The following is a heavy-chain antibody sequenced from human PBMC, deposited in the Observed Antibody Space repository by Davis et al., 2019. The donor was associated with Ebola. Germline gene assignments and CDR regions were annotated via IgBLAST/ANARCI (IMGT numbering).Heavy chain of an antibody. V-gene: IGHV1-46*01. CDR2: INPSGGST. Sequence: ASVKVSCKASGYTFTSYYMHWVRQAPGQGLEWMGIINPSGGSTSYAQKLQGRVTMTTDTSTSTAYMDLRSLRSDDTAVYYCAVAVAAAEYFLHWGQGTLVTVSS. D-gene: IGHD6-19*01. CDR1: GYTFTSYY. CDR3: AVAVAAAEYFLH. J-gene: IGHJ1*01.